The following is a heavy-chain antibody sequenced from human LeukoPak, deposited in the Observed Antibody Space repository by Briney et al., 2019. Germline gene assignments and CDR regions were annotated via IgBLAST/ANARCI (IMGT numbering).Heavy chain of an antibody. J-gene: IGHJ6*03. CDR3: ARESSSSSLGYYYYYYMDV. CDR1: GGSISTYY. CDR2: ISDSGST. D-gene: IGHD6-13*01. Sequence: SETLSLTCTDSGGSISTYYWSWIRQPPGKGLEWIGYISDSGSTKYNPSLKSRVSISVDTSKNQFSLKLSSVTAADTAVYYCARESSSSSLGYYYYYYMDVWGKGTTVTVSS. V-gene: IGHV4-59*01.